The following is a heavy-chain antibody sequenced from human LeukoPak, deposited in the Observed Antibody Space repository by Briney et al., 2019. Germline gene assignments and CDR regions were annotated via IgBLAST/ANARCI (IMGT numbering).Heavy chain of an antibody. CDR3: ASNGDYYDSSGYYDFDY. CDR1: GYTFTSYY. CDR2: INPSGGST. Sequence: ASVKVSCKASGYTFTSYYMHWVRQAPGQGLEWVGIINPSGGSTSYAQKFQGRVTMTRDTSTSTVYMELSSLRSEDTAVYYRASNGDYYDSSGYYDFDYWGQGTLVTVSS. D-gene: IGHD3-22*01. J-gene: IGHJ4*02. V-gene: IGHV1-46*01.